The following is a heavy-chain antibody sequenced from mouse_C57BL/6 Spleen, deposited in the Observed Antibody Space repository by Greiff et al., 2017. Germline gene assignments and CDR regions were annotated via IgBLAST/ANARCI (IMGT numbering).Heavy chain of an antibody. J-gene: IGHJ3*01. CDR3: ARNWDYSNLFAY. CDR2: IWSGGST. Sequence: QVHVKQSGPGLVQPSQSLSITCTVTGFSLTSYGVHWVRQSPGKGLVWLGVIWSGGSTDYNAAFISRLSISKDNSKSQVFFKMNSLQADDTAIYYCARNWDYSNLFAYWGQGTLVTVSA. D-gene: IGHD2-5*01. CDR1: GFSLTSYG. V-gene: IGHV2-2*01.